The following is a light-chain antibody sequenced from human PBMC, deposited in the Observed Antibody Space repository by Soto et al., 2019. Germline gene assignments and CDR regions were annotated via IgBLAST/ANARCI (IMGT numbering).Light chain of an antibody. CDR2: GAS. CDR1: QSVSRSY. Sequence: EIVLTQSPGTLSLSPGDSVTLSCRASQSVSRSYFAWYQQKPGQAPRLLIYGASNRATGIPDRFSGSGSVTDFTLTISRLEPEDFAVYYWHQYGISYAFGQGTKLEIK. V-gene: IGKV3-20*01. CDR3: HQYGISYA. J-gene: IGKJ2*01.